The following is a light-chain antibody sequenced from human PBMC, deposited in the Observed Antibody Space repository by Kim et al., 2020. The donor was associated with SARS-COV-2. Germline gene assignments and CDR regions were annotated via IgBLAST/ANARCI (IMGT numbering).Light chain of an antibody. J-gene: IGKJ1*01. V-gene: IGKV3-20*01. Sequence: STGAVATLSCRASQSVSRGYLAWYQQKPGQSPRLLIYDAASRATGIPDRFSGSGSGTDFTLTISRLEPEDFAVYYCQQYDSSPRTFGQGTKVDIK. CDR3: QQYDSSPRT. CDR1: QSVSRGY. CDR2: DAA.